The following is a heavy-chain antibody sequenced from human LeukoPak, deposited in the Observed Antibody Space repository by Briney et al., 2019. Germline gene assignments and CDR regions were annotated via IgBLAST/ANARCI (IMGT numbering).Heavy chain of an antibody. CDR2: IIPIFGTA. CDR3: ARDHSSSWYFDY. V-gene: IGHV1-69*05. Sequence: SVKVSCKASGGTFSSYAISWVRQAPGQGLEWMGGIIPIFGTANYAQKFQGRVTMTRDMSTSTVYMELSSLRSDDTAVYYCARDHSSSWYFDYWGQGTLVTVSS. D-gene: IGHD6-13*01. J-gene: IGHJ4*02. CDR1: GGTFSSYA.